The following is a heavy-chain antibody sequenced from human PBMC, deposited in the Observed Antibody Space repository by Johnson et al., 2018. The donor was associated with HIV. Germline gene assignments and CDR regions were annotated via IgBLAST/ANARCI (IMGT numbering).Heavy chain of an antibody. V-gene: IGHV3-20*04. D-gene: IGHD3-22*01. CDR3: ARGVRDSSGYPFAFDI. CDR1: GFTFDDYG. CDR2: INWNGGST. J-gene: IGHJ3*02. Sequence: VQLVESGGGVVRPGGSLRLSCAASGFTFDDYGMSWVRQAPGKGLAWVSGINWNGGSTGYADSVKGRFTISRDNANNSLYLQMNSLRAEDTALYYCARGVRDSSGYPFAFDIWGQGTMVSVSS.